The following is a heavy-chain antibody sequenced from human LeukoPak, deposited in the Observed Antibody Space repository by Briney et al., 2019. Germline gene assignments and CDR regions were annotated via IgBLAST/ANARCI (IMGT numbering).Heavy chain of an antibody. V-gene: IGHV1-46*01. CDR3: ARGAYGRSIAVAGTGGAVDY. Sequence: ASVKVSCKASGYTFTSYYMHWVRQAPGQGLEWMGIINPSGGSTSYAQKFQGRVTMTRDTSTSTVYMELSSLRSEDTAVYYCARGAYGRSIAVAGTGGAVDYWGQGTLVTVSS. D-gene: IGHD6-19*01. CDR1: GYTFTSYY. CDR2: INPSGGST. J-gene: IGHJ4*02.